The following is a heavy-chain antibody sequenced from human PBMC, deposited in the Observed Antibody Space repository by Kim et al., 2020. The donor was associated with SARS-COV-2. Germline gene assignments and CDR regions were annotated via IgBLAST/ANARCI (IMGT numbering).Heavy chain of an antibody. CDR1: GFTFSRYA. CDR3: TKDIKDYNVFEY. Sequence: GGSLRLSCAGSGFTFSRYAMHWVRQAPGEGLEWVAFISYDGSNKYTEDSLRGRFTVSRDNSKNTLYLQLDSLKTEDTAVYYCTKDIKDYNVFEYWGQGTLVAVSS. CDR2: ISYDGSNK. V-gene: IGHV3-30*18. J-gene: IGHJ4*02. D-gene: IGHD4-4*01.